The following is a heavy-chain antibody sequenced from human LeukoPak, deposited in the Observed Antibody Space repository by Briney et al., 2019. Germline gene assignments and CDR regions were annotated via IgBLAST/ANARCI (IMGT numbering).Heavy chain of an antibody. J-gene: IGHJ4*02. D-gene: IGHD1-26*01. Sequence: PGGSLRLSCAASGFIFSSYATSWVRQAPGKGLEWVSVIGGSGTSTYYADSVKGRFTISRDNSKNMLYLQMNSLRVEDTAIYYCAKGGKWDVTPFDYWGQGTLVTVSS. CDR2: IGGSGTST. CDR3: AKGGKWDVTPFDY. V-gene: IGHV3-23*01. CDR1: GFIFSSYA.